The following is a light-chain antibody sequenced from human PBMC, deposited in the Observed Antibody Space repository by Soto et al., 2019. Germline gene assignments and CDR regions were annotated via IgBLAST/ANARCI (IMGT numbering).Light chain of an antibody. V-gene: IGKV3-20*01. J-gene: IGKJ1*01. CDR2: GAS. CDR3: QQYGSSPKT. Sequence: EIVLTQSPGTLSLSPGERATLSCRASQSVSSNHLAWYQQKRGQAPRLLIYGASSKATGVPDRFSGSGSGTDFTLTISSLEPEAFAVYYCQQYGSSPKTFGQGPKVEIK. CDR1: QSVSSNH.